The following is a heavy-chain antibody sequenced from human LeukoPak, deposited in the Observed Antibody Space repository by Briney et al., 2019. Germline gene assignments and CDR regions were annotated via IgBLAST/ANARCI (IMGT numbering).Heavy chain of an antibody. CDR1: GFTFSSYG. J-gene: IGHJ4*02. D-gene: IGHD1-14*01. CDR2: IWYDGSNK. V-gene: IGHV3-33*01. Sequence: GGSPRLSCAASGFTFSSYGMHWVRQAPGQGLERVALIWYDGSNKYYADSVEGRFTISRDNSKNTLYLQMNSLRAEDAAVYYCARDSGRYFDYWGQGPLVTVSS. CDR3: ARDSGRYFDY.